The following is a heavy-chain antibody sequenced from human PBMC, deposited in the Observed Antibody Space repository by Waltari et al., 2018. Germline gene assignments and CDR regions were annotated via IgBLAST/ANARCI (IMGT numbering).Heavy chain of an antibody. CDR2: IYSGGST. J-gene: IGHJ4*02. CDR3: ARVNEDRWSSSWGLIDY. Sequence: EVQLVESGGGLIQPGGSLRLSCAASGFTVSSNYMSWVRQAPGKGLEWVSVIYSGGSTYYADSVKGRFTISRDNSKNTLYLQMNSLRAEDTAVYYCARVNEDRWSSSWGLIDYWGQGTLVTVSS. CDR1: GFTVSSNY. V-gene: IGHV3-53*01. D-gene: IGHD6-13*01.